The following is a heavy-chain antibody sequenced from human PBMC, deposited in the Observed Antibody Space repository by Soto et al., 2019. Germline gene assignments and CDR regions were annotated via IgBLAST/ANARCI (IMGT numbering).Heavy chain of an antibody. CDR2: ISSSSSTI. CDR1: GFTFSSYA. Sequence: EVQLLESGGGLVQPGGSLRLSCAASGFTFSSYAMSWVRQAPGKGLEWVSYISSSSSTIYYADSVKGRFTISRDNAKNSLYLQMNSLRDEDTAVYYCASFSGSYFVYWGQGTLVTVSS. J-gene: IGHJ4*02. CDR3: ASFSGSYFVY. V-gene: IGHV3-48*02. D-gene: IGHD1-26*01.